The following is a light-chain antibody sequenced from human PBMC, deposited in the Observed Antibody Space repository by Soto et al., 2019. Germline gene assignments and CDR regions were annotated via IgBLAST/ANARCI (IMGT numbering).Light chain of an antibody. CDR3: GTWDTSLSFGYV. CDR1: SSNIGSNY. V-gene: IGLV1-51*01. Sequence: QSALTQPPSVSAAPGQRVTISCSGSSSNIGSNYVSWSQQLPGTAPNLLILDNNERSSGILDRFFGSKFGTSATRGFTGFQTGDEADFYCGTWDTSLSFGYVFGTGTKVTVL. J-gene: IGLJ1*01. CDR2: DNN.